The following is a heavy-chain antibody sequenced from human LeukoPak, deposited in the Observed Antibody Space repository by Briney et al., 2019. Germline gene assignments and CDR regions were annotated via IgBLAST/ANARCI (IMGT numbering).Heavy chain of an antibody. Sequence: PGGSLRLSCAASGFTVSSNYMSWVRQAPGKGLEWVSSISSSSSHIYYTDSVKGRFTISRDNAKTSLNLQVNSLRAEDTAVYYCARGDKSSGWYFLDYWGRGTLVTVSS. J-gene: IGHJ4*02. CDR2: ISSSSSHI. V-gene: IGHV3-21*01. D-gene: IGHD6-19*01. CDR1: GFTVSSNY. CDR3: ARGDKSSGWYFLDY.